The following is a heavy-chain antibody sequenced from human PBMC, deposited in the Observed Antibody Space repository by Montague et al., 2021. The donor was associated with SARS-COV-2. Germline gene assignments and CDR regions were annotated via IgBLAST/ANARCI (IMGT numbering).Heavy chain of an antibody. CDR3: AKDRLALLWFRERYDAFDI. J-gene: IGHJ3*02. CDR1: GFTFSKYA. D-gene: IGHD3-10*01. V-gene: IGHV3-23*01. CDR2: ISGSGRST. Sequence: SLRLSCAASGFTFSKYAMSWVRQAPGKGLEWVSAISGSGRSTYYADSVKGRFTISRDNSKNTLYLQTNSLRAEDTAVYYCAKDRLALLWFRERYDAFDIWGQGQWSPSLQ.